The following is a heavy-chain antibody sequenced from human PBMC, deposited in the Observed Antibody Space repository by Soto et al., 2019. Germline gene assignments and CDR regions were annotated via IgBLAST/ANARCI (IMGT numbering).Heavy chain of an antibody. J-gene: IGHJ4*02. Sequence: WGSMRLSCAASGFTFNTALMIWFRQTPGKGLEWVGRIKSKTDGGTTDFAAPVKGRFTLSRDDSKNTVNLQMNSLKIEDTAVYYCTTGLAAAGTNYWGQGTLVTVSS. CDR1: GFTFNTAL. CDR3: TTGLAAAGTNY. V-gene: IGHV3-15*01. CDR2: IKSKTDGGTT. D-gene: IGHD6-13*01.